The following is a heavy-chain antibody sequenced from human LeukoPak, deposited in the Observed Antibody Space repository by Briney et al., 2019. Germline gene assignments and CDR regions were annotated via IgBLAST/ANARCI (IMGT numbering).Heavy chain of an antibody. J-gene: IGHJ4*02. V-gene: IGHV3-48*02. CDR1: GFTFGVYG. CDR3: ARGELGGDY. CDR2: ISTSSNTI. D-gene: IGHD3-16*01. Sequence: GGSLRLSCAASGFTFGVYGMNWVRQAPGKGLDWVSWISTSSNTIFYADSVKGRFTISRDNAKNSLYLQMNSLRDEDTAVYYCARGELGGDYWGQGTLVTVSS.